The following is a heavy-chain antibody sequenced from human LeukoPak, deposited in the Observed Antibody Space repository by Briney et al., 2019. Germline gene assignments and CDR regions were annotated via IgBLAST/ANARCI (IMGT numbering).Heavy chain of an antibody. Sequence: ASVKVSCKASGYTFTSYGISWVRQATGQGHEWMGWISAYNGNTNYAQKFQGRVTMTRDTSISTAYMELSRLRSDDTAVYYCARDTPRPVPRGFEYWGQGTPVTVSS. CDR2: ISAYNGNT. J-gene: IGHJ4*02. CDR3: ARDTPRPVPRGFEY. CDR1: GYTFTSYG. V-gene: IGHV1-18*01.